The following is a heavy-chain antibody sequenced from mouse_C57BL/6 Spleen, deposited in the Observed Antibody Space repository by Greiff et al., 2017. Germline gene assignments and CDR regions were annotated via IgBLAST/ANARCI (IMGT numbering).Heavy chain of an antibody. CDR1: TSYW. J-gene: IGHJ1*03. CDR2: IDPNSGGT. D-gene: IGHD1-1*01. CDR3: ARSYYYGSSYWYFDV. V-gene: IGHV1-72*01. Sequence: QVQLQQPGAELVKPGASVKLSFTSYWMHWVKQRPGRGLEWIGRIDPNSGGTKYNEKFKSKATLTVDKPSSTAYMQLSSLTSEDSAVYYCARSYYYGSSYWYFDVWGTGTTVTVSS.